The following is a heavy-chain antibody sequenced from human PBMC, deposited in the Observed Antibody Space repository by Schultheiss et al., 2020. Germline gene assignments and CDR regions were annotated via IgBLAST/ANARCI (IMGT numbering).Heavy chain of an antibody. CDR3: ARVRGQAVAGHFDY. CDR1: GYTFTGYY. CDR2: INPNSGGT. J-gene: IGHJ4*02. D-gene: IGHD6-19*01. Sequence: ASVKVSCKASGYTFTGYYMHWVRQAPGQGLEWMGWINPNSGGTNYAQKFQGRVTMTRDTSISTAYMELSRLRSDDTAVYYCARVRGQAVAGHFDYWGKGTLVTVSS. V-gene: IGHV1-2*02.